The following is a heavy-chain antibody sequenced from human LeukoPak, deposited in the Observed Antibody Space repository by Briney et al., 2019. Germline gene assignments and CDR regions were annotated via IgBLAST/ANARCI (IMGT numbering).Heavy chain of an antibody. J-gene: IGHJ4*02. Sequence: PGGSLRLSCAASGFIFSSYGMHWVRQAPGKGLEWVACIYSDGINKDHADSVKGRFTISRDNSKNTLYLQMNSLRAEDTAVYYCARDNRGRRYYYDSSGYYSYWGQGALVTVSS. CDR2: IYSDGINK. V-gene: IGHV3-30*12. CDR3: ARDNRGRRYYYDSSGYYSY. CDR1: GFIFSSYG. D-gene: IGHD3-22*01.